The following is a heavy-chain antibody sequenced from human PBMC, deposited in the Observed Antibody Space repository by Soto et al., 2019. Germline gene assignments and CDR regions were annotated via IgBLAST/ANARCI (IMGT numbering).Heavy chain of an antibody. J-gene: IGHJ3*02. Sequence: SETLSLTCSVSGGSISTYYWSWIRQSPGKGLEFIGCIFSSGGTNYNPALKSRITISRDTSKNQLSLKLTSVTAADTAVYFCEQPQSTVVTPLDIWGQGTMVTVSS. CDR3: EQPQSTVVTPLDI. V-gene: IGHV4-59*01. CDR2: IFSSGGT. D-gene: IGHD2-15*01. CDR1: GGSISTYY.